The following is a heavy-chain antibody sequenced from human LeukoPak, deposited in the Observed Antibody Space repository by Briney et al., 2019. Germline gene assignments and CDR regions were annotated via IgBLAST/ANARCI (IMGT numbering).Heavy chain of an antibody. D-gene: IGHD1-26*01. J-gene: IGHJ4*02. V-gene: IGHV4-34*01. CDR1: GGSFSGYY. Sequence: SETLSLTCAVYGGSFSGYYWSWIRQPPGKGLEWIGEINHSGSTNYNPSLKSRVTISVDTSKNQFSLKLSSVTAADTAVYYCARGSGSYYYRPFDYWGQGTLVTVSS. CDR2: INHSGST. CDR3: ARGSGSYYYRPFDY.